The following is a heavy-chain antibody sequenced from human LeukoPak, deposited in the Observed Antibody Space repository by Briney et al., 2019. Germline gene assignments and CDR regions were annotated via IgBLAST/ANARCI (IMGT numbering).Heavy chain of an antibody. D-gene: IGHD3-10*01. J-gene: IGHJ4*02. Sequence: SETLSLTCTVSGGSISSYYWSWIRQPPGKGLEWIGYIYYSGSTNYNPSLKSRVTISVDKSKNQFSLNLSSVTAADTAVYYCAGNSGSGSYDYWGQGTLVTVSS. CDR2: IYYSGST. CDR1: GGSISSYY. CDR3: AGNSGSGSYDY. V-gene: IGHV4-59*12.